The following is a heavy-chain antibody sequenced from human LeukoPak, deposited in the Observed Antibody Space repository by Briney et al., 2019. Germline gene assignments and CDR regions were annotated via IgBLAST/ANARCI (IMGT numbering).Heavy chain of an antibody. CDR2: INSGGNT. J-gene: IGHJ6*02. CDR3: ARDPVLPNGLDV. D-gene: IGHD4/OR15-4a*01. Sequence: GESLRLSCAASGFTVNSDYMTWVRQAPGKGLEWVSAINSGGNTYYADSAKGRFTIYRDNPKNTLYLQMSSLGHEDTAVYYCARDPVLPNGLDVWGQGTTVTVSS. CDR1: GFTVNSDY. V-gene: IGHV3-66*02.